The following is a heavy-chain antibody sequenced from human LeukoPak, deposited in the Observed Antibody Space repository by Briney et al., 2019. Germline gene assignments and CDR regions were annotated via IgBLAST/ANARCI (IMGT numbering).Heavy chain of an antibody. J-gene: IGHJ6*03. CDR1: GGSISSDY. CDR2: IYYSGST. CDR3: AREHCSGGSCYSIYYYYYMDV. D-gene: IGHD2-15*01. Sequence: SETLSLTCTVSGGSISSDYWSWIRQPPGKGLEWIGSIYYSGSTYYNPSLKSRVTISVDTSKNQFSLKLSSVTAADTAVYYCAREHCSGGSCYSIYYYYYMDVWGKGTTVTVSS. V-gene: IGHV4-59*12.